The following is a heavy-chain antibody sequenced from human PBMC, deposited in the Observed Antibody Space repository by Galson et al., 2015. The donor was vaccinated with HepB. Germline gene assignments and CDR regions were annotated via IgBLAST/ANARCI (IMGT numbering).Heavy chain of an antibody. V-gene: IGHV3-66*02. J-gene: IGHJ4*02. D-gene: IGHD1-1*01. CDR1: GFTVSTNY. CDR2: IYIGGPT. Sequence: SLRLSCAVSGFTVSTNYMSWVRQAPGKGLDCVSIIYIGGPTYYADSVKGRFTISRDSSKNTLYLQMNNLRVEDTAVYYCARAEDSTHWKFDFWGQGTLVTVSS. CDR3: ARAEDSTHWKFDF.